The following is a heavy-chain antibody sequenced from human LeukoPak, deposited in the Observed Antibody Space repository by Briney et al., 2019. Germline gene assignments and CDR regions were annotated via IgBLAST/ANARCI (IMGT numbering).Heavy chain of an antibody. CDR2: IKQDGSEK. D-gene: IGHD2/OR15-2a*01. Sequence: GGSLRLSCAASGFTFSSYWMSWVRQAPGKGLEWVAIIKQDGSEKYYVDSVKGRFTISRDNAKNSLYLQMNSLRAEDTAVYYWAKSPFLGSDYMDGWGKGTTVTVSS. J-gene: IGHJ6*03. CDR3: AKSPFLGSDYMDG. V-gene: IGHV3-7*01. CDR1: GFTFSSYW.